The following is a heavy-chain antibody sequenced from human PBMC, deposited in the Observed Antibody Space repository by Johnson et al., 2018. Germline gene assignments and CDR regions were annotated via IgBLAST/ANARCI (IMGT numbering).Heavy chain of an antibody. CDR3: EGGHPYDVFGI. CDR1: GGSINSYY. Sequence: QVQLVESGPGLVKPSETLSLTCTVSGGSINSYYWSWIRQPPGKGLEWIGYIYYRGGSNYNPSLKSRVTISVDTSKNQFSLRLSSVTAAVTALYYWEGGHPYDVFGIWGQGTMVPVSS. CDR2: IYYRGGS. V-gene: IGHV4-59*01. J-gene: IGHJ3*02. D-gene: IGHD6-25*01.